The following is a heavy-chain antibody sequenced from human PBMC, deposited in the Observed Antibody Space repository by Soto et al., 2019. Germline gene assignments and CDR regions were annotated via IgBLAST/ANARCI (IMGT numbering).Heavy chain of an antibody. Sequence: QVQLVESGGGVVQPGRSLRLSCAASGFTFSSYGMHWVRQAPGKGLEWVAVIWYDGSNKYYADSVKGRFTISRDNSKNTLYLQMSSLRAEDTAVYYCARGHSSGWSRYYYYGMDVWGQGTTVTVSS. CDR3: ARGHSSGWSRYYYYGMDV. D-gene: IGHD6-19*01. J-gene: IGHJ6*02. V-gene: IGHV3-33*01. CDR1: GFTFSSYG. CDR2: IWYDGSNK.